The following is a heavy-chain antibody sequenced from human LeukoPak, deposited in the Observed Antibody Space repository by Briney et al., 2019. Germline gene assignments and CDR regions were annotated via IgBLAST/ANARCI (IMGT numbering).Heavy chain of an antibody. V-gene: IGHV3-48*03. CDR1: GFTFGTYE. Sequence: PGGSLRLSCAASGFTFGTYEMNWVRQAPGKGLEWVSCISSTGRTKYYADSVRGRLTISRDNAKNSLHLQMNSLRAEDTAVYYCARTDSDTLTEDYYGMDVWGKGTTVTVSS. J-gene: IGHJ6*04. D-gene: IGHD5-18*01. CDR3: ARTDSDTLTEDYYGMDV. CDR2: ISSTGRTK.